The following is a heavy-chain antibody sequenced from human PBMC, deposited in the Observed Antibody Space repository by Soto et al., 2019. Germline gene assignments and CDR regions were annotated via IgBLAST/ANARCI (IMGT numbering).Heavy chain of an antibody. CDR3: ARDPRWLRYYYYGRDV. CDR1: GYTFTSYA. Sequence: QVQLVQSGAEVKKPGASVKVSCKASGYTFTSYAMHWVRQAPGQRLEWMGWINAGNGNTKYSQKFQGRVTITRDTSARTAYMELSSLRSEDTAVYYCARDPRWLRYYYYGRDVWGQGTTVTVSS. V-gene: IGHV1-3*01. J-gene: IGHJ6*02. D-gene: IGHD5-12*01. CDR2: INAGNGNT.